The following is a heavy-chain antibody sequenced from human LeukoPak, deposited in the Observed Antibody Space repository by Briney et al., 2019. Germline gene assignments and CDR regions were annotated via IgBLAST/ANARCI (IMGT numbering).Heavy chain of an antibody. CDR2: ISAYNGNT. J-gene: IGHJ4*02. CDR3: ARDQPRYFDWLFHDY. Sequence: ASVKVSCKASGYTFTSYGISWVRQAPGQGLEWMGWISAYNGNTNYAQKLQGRVTMTTDTSTSTAYMERRSLRSDDTAVYYCARDQPRYFDWLFHDYWGQGTLVTVSS. CDR1: GYTFTSYG. D-gene: IGHD3-9*01. V-gene: IGHV1-18*01.